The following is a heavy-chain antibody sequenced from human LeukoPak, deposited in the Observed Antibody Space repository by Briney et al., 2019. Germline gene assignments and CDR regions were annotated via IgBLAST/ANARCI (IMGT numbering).Heavy chain of an antibody. D-gene: IGHD2-2*01. V-gene: IGHV4-30-4*08. J-gene: IGHJ4*02. Sequence: SETLSLTCTVSGGSISSGDYYWSWIRQPPGKGLEWIGYIYYSGSTYYNLSLKSRVTISVDTSKNQFSLKLSSVTAADTAVYYCAREGCSSTSCLDYWGQRTLVTVSS. CDR3: AREGCSSTSCLDY. CDR2: IYYSGST. CDR1: GGSISSGDYY.